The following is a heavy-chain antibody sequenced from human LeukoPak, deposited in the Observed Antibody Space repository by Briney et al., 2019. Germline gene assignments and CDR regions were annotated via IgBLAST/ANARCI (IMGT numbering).Heavy chain of an antibody. CDR3: ARTDNTAMALPLGY. J-gene: IGHJ4*02. V-gene: IGHV4-59*01. Sequence: SETLSLTCTVSGGSISSYYWNWIRQPPGKGLQWIGYIYYSGTTNYNPSLKSRVTISVDTSKNQFSLKLSSVTAADTAVYYCARTDNTAMALPLGYWGRGTLVTVSS. D-gene: IGHD5-18*01. CDR1: GGSISSYY. CDR2: IYYSGTT.